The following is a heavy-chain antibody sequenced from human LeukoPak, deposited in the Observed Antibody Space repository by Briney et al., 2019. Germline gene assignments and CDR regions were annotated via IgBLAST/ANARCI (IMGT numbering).Heavy chain of an antibody. CDR1: GGSISSSNW. CDR2: IYHSGST. Sequence: SGTLSLTCAVSGGSISSSNWWSWVRQPPGKGLEWIGEIYHSGSTNYNPSLKSRVTISVDKSKNQFSLKLSSVTTADTAVYYCARVVKDYSGSRYFDYWGQGTLVTVSS. V-gene: IGHV4-4*02. D-gene: IGHD3-10*01. CDR3: ARVVKDYSGSRYFDY. J-gene: IGHJ4*02.